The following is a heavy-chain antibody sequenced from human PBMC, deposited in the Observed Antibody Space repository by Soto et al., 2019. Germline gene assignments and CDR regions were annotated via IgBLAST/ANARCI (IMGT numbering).Heavy chain of an antibody. CDR2: IWYDGSNE. J-gene: IGHJ6*02. CDR3: ARDDYYYYYGLDV. V-gene: IGHV3-33*01. Sequence: QVQLVESGGGVVQPGRSLRVSFAASGFTFSNYGMHWVRQAPGKGLEWVAIIWYDGSNEYYADSVKGRFTISRDNSKNTVYLQMNSLRAEDTAVYYCARDDYYYYYGLDVWGQGTTVTVSS. CDR1: GFTFSNYG.